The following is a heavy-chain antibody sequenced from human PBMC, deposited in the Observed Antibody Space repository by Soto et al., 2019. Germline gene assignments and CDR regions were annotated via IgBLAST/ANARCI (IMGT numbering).Heavy chain of an antibody. D-gene: IGHD2-15*01. Sequence: QVQLVQSGAEAKKPGASVKVSCKASGGTFSSYTISWVRQAPGQGLEWMGRIIPILGIANYAQKFQGRVTITADKSTSTAYMELSSLRSEDTAGYYCARELVVAATSWFDPWGQGTLVTVSS. J-gene: IGHJ5*02. V-gene: IGHV1-69*08. CDR3: ARELVVAATSWFDP. CDR2: IIPILGIA. CDR1: GGTFSSYT.